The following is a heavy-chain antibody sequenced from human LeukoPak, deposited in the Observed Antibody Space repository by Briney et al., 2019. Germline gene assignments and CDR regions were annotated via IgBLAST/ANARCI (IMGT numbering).Heavy chain of an antibody. CDR1: GFTFSSYA. J-gene: IGHJ4*02. CDR2: ISASGGST. Sequence: GGSLRLSCAASGFTFSSYAMSWVRQASGRGLEWVSKISASGGSTSYADSVKGRFTISRDSSENTLYLQMNSLRAEDTAIYYCAKYGGSYFDYWGQGTLVTVSS. CDR3: AKYGGSYFDY. V-gene: IGHV3-23*01. D-gene: IGHD3-16*01.